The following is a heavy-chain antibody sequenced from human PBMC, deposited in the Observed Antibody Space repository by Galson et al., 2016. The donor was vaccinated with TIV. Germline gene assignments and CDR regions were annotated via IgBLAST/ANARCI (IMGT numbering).Heavy chain of an antibody. D-gene: IGHD2/OR15-2a*01. CDR1: DDAISRSY. Sequence: ETLSLTCSVSDDAISRSYWSWIRVPPGKGLEWIGNVYYTGSTDYNPSLRSRVTMSVDLSKDQFSLSLNSVTAADTAGYYCARVTPAFYGVQRYHYFGMDVWGQGTSATVSS. V-gene: IGHV4-59*01. CDR3: ARVTPAFYGVQRYHYFGMDV. CDR2: VYYTGST. J-gene: IGHJ6*02.